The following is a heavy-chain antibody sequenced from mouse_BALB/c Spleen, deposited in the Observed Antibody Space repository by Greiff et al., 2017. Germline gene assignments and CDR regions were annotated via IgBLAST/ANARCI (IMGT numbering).Heavy chain of an antibody. CDR2: ISSGGST. CDR1: GFTFSSYA. J-gene: IGHJ3*01. V-gene: IGHV5-6-5*01. Sequence: EVKLVESGGGLVKPGGSLKLSCAASGFTFSSYAMSWVRQTPEKRLEWVASISSGGSTYYPDSVKGRFTISRDNARNILYLQMSSLRSEDTAMYYCAKIYYGYGGTSSWFAYWGQGTLVTVSA. D-gene: IGHD2-2*01. CDR3: AKIYYGYGGTSSWFAY.